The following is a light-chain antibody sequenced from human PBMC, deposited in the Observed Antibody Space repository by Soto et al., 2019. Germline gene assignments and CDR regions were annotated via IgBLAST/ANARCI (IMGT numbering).Light chain of an antibody. Sequence: QLVLTQPPSASGTPGQRVTISCSGSNSNIGSNTVSWYQQLPGTAPKSLIYSDNQRPSGVPDRVSGSRSGTSASLAISGLQSEDEAEYYCAAWDDSLRGRVFGGGTQLTVL. J-gene: IGLJ2*01. V-gene: IGLV1-44*01. CDR3: AAWDDSLRGRV. CDR2: SDN. CDR1: NSNIGSNT.